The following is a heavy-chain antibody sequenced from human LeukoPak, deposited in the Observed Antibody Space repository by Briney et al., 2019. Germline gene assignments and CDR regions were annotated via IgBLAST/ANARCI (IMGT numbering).Heavy chain of an antibody. D-gene: IGHD6-6*01. V-gene: IGHV4-34*01. J-gene: IGHJ4*02. CDR1: GGSFSGYY. CDR3: ARARIAARRYFDY. CDR2: INHSGST. Sequence: SETLSLTCAVYGGSFSGYYWSWIRQPPGKGLEWIGEINHSGSTSYNPSLKSRVTISVDTSKNQFSLKLSSVTAADTAVYYCARARIAARRYFDYWGQGTLVTVSS.